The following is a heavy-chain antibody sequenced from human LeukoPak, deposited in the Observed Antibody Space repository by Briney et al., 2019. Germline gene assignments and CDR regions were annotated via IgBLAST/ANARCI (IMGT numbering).Heavy chain of an antibody. CDR1: GFTFDDYA. Sequence: GGSLRLSCAASGFTFDDYAMHWVRQAPGKGLEWVSLISWDGGSIYYADSVKGRFTISRDNSKNSLYLQMNSLRAEDTALYYCAKGAAGYYDSSGYYYGYFDYWGQGTLVTVSS. V-gene: IGHV3-43D*03. CDR2: ISWDGGSI. CDR3: AKGAAGYYDSSGYYYGYFDY. D-gene: IGHD3-22*01. J-gene: IGHJ4*02.